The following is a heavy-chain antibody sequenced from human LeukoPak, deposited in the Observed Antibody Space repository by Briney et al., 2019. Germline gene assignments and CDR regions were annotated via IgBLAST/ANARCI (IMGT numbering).Heavy chain of an antibody. J-gene: IGHJ3*02. D-gene: IGHD4-11*01. Sequence: GESLKISCKGSGYTFTTSWIGWVRQLPGKGLEWMGIIYPGDSDTRYSPSFQGQVTISADKSINTAYLQWTSLKASDTAMYYCARQLTTLRGFDIWGXXTMVTASS. CDR3: ARQLTTLRGFDI. CDR2: IYPGDSDT. CDR1: GYTFTTSW. V-gene: IGHV5-51*01.